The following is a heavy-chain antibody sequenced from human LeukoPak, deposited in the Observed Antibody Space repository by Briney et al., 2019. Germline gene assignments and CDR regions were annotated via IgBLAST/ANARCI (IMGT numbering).Heavy chain of an antibody. J-gene: IGHJ5*02. CDR1: GYTFTSYG. Sequence: ASVKVSCKASGYTFTSYGISWVRQAPGQGLEWMGWISAYNGNTNYAQKLQGRVTMTTDTSTSAAYMELRSLRSDDTAVYYCATIVAAGDWFDPWGQGTLVTVSS. CDR2: ISAYNGNT. D-gene: IGHD6-25*01. V-gene: IGHV1-18*01. CDR3: ATIVAAGDWFDP.